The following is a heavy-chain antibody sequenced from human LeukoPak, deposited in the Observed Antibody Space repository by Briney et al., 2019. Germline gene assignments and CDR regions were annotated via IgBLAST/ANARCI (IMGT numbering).Heavy chain of an antibody. CDR2: INPSGGST. CDR1: GYTFTSYY. Sequence: GASVKVSCKASGYTFTSYYMHWVRQAPGKGLEWMGIINPSGGSTSYAQKFQGRVTMTRDTSTSTVYMELSSLRSEDTAVYYCARDQGDYVWGSYRYKTSPFDYWGQGTLVTVSS. CDR3: ARDQGDYVWGSYRYKTSPFDY. J-gene: IGHJ4*02. V-gene: IGHV1-46*01. D-gene: IGHD3-16*02.